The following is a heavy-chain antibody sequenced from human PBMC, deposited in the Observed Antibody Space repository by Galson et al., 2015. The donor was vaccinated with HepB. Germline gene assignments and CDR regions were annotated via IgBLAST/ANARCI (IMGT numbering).Heavy chain of an antibody. J-gene: IGHJ3*02. CDR3: ARHKCTALNTGCGYAIDI. V-gene: IGHV4-39*01. D-gene: IGHD2-2*01. Sequence: LSLTCTVSGGSISSLSYYWVWIRQPPGKGLEWIGSIYYSGTTYYNPSLKSRVTISVDTSKNQFSLQLNSVTAADTAMYYCARHKCTALNTGCGYAIDIWGQGTLVTVSS. CDR2: IYYSGTT. CDR1: GGSISSLSYY.